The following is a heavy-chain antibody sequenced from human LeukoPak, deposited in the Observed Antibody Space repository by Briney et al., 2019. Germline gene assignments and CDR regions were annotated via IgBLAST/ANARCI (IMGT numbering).Heavy chain of an antibody. Sequence: PGGSLRLSCAASGFTFSSYAMSWVRQAPGKGLEWVSAISGSGGSTYYADSVKGRFTISRDNSKNTLYLQMNSLRAEDTAVYYCAKAPRAAAGTYNGMDVWGQGTTVTASS. D-gene: IGHD6-13*01. V-gene: IGHV3-23*01. J-gene: IGHJ6*02. CDR2: ISGSGGST. CDR1: GFTFSSYA. CDR3: AKAPRAAAGTYNGMDV.